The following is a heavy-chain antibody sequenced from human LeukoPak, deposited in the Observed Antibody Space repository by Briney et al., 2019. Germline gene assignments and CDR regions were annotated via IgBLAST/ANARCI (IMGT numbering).Heavy chain of an antibody. CDR1: GGSVTSGGFY. J-gene: IGHJ5*02. V-gene: IGHV4-39*01. CDR3: ARHSGSGSLSRPFDP. D-gene: IGHD3-10*01. CDR2: IYYTGST. Sequence: SETLSLTCSVSGGSVTSGGFYWGWLRQPPGKGPEWIATIYYTGSTYYNPSLQSRVTISINTSKNQFSLRLTSVTATDTAVYHCARHSGSGSLSRPFDPWGQGTLVTVSS.